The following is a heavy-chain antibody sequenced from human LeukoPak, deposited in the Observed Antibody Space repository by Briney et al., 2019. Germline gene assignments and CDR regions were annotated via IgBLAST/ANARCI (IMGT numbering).Heavy chain of an antibody. CDR2: ISGSGGST. V-gene: IGHV3-23*01. J-gene: IGHJ4*02. D-gene: IGHD3-10*01. CDR3: AKYRAFHGSGSW. CDR1: GFTFSSYW. Sequence: PGGSLRLSCAASGFTFSSYWMSWVRQAPGKGLEWVSAISGSGGSTYYADSVKGRFTISRDNSKNTLYLQMNSLRAEDTAVYYCAKYRAFHGSGSWWGQGTLVTVSS.